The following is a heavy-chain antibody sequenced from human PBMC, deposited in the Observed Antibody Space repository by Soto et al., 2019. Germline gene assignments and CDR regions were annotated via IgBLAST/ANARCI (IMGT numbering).Heavy chain of an antibody. D-gene: IGHD2-2*01. CDR3: ASSLDPPLFQH. V-gene: IGHV4-59*08. CDR1: GASISRYY. Sequence: SETLSLTCTVSGASISRYYWSWIRQSPGKGLEWIGYMYYSGNANYNPSLRSRITMSVDTSKNQFSLKLSSVTAADTAVYYCASSLDPPLFQHWGQGTLVTVSX. CDR2: MYYSGNA. J-gene: IGHJ1*01.